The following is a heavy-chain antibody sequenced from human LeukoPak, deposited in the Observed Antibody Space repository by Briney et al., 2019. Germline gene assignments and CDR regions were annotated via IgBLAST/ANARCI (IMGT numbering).Heavy chain of an antibody. V-gene: IGHV1-3*01. J-gene: IGHJ4*02. CDR1: GYTFTSYY. Sequence: ASVKVSCKASGYTFTSYYMHWVRQAPGQRLEWMGWINAGNGNTKYSQKFQGRVTITRDTSASTAYMELSSLRSEDTAVYYCARDRDDSSGYAWGFDYWGQGTLVTVSS. CDR2: INAGNGNT. D-gene: IGHD3-22*01. CDR3: ARDRDDSSGYAWGFDY.